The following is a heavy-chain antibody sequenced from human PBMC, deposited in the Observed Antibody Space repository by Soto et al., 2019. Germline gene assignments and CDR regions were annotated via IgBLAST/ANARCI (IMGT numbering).Heavy chain of an antibody. Sequence: ASVKVSCKASGYTFTSYGISWVRQAPGQGLEWMGWISAYNGNTNYAQKLQGRVTMTTDTSTSTAYMELRSLRSDDTAVYYCARLHRKDYISNCFAPGGQGTLVPVP. V-gene: IGHV1-18*01. CDR3: ARLHRKDYISNCFAP. CDR1: GYTFTSYG. D-gene: IGHD4-4*01. CDR2: ISAYNGNT. J-gene: IGHJ5*02.